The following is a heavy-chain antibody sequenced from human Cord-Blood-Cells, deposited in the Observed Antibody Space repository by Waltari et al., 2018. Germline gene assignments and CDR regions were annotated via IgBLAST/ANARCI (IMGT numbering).Heavy chain of an antibody. D-gene: IGHD6-13*01. CDR1: GYTFTGYY. CDR2: INPNSGGT. J-gene: IGHJ6*02. CDR3: ARGAGYSSTSRMDV. V-gene: IGHV1-2*04. Sequence: QVQLVQSGAEVKKPGASVKVSCKASGYTFTGYYIHWVRQAPGQGLEWMGWINPNSGGTNYAQKFQGWVTMTRDTSISTAYMELSRLRSDDTAVHYCARGAGYSSTSRMDVWGQGTTVTVSS.